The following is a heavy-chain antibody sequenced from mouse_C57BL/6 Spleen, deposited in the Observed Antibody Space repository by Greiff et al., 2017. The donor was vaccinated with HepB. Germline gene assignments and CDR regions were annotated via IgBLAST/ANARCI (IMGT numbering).Heavy chain of an antibody. CDR2: ISDGGSYT. V-gene: IGHV5-4*03. CDR3: ARGGDGDDFDY. D-gene: IGHD3-3*01. J-gene: IGHJ2*01. CDR1: GFTFSSYA. Sequence: EVMLVESGGGLVKPGGSLKLSCAASGFTFSSYAMSWVRRTPEKRLEWVATISDGGSYTYYPDNVKGRFTISRDNAKNNLYLHMSHLKSEDTAMYYCARGGDGDDFDYWGQGTTRTVSS.